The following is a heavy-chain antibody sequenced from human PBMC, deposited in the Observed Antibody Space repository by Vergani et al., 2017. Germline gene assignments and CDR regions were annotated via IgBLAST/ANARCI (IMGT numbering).Heavy chain of an antibody. Sequence: QVQLVQSGAEVKKPGSSVKVSCKASGGTFSSYAISWVRQAPGQGLEWMGRIIPTFGTANYAQKFQGRVTITADESTSTAYMELSSLRSEDTAVYYCARALGHGYSDYDIDPLVNLGYYYYGMDVGGEGTTVTVSS. V-gene: IGHV1-69*18. CDR1: GGTFSSYA. J-gene: IGHJ6*04. CDR3: ARALGHGYSDYDIDPLVNLGYYYYGMDV. CDR2: IIPTFGTA. D-gene: IGHD5-12*01.